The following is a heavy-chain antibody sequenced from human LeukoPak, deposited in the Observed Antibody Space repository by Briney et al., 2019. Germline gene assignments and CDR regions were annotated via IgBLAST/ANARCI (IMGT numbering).Heavy chain of an antibody. V-gene: IGHV3-23*01. CDR3: AKAQDIVVVPAAMDY. J-gene: IGHJ4*02. Sequence: PGGSLRLSCAASGFTFSSYAMSWVRQAPGKGLEWVSGISGSGDGTYSADSVKGRFTISRDNSKNTLYLQMNSLRAEDTAVYYCAKAQDIVVVPAAMDYWGQGTLVTVSS. D-gene: IGHD2-2*01. CDR2: ISGSGDGT. CDR1: GFTFSSYA.